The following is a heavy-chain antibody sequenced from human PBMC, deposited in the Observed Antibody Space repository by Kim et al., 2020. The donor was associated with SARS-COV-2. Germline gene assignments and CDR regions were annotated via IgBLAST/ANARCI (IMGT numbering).Heavy chain of an antibody. CDR1: GFTFSSYA. J-gene: IGHJ6*02. D-gene: IGHD5-18*01. CDR2: ISGSGGST. V-gene: IGHV3-23*01. Sequence: GGSLRLSCAASGFTFSSYAMSWVRQAPGKGLEWVSAISGSGGSTYYADSVKGRFTISRDNSKNTLYLQMNSLRAEDTAVYYCAKSTDSRGYSYGLHSYPRYYYGMDVWGQGTTVTVSS. CDR3: AKSTDSRGYSYGLHSYPRYYYGMDV.